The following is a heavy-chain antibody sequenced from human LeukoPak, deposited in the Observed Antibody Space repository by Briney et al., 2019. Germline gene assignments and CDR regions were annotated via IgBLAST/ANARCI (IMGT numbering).Heavy chain of an antibody. CDR2: ISSSSSTI. CDR1: GFTFSSYS. Sequence: GGSLRLSCAASGFTFSSYSMNWVRQAPGKGLEWVSYISSSSSTIYYADSVKGRFTISRDNSKNTLYLQMNSLRAEDTAVYYCARALPNPADYWGQGTLVTVSS. J-gene: IGHJ4*02. V-gene: IGHV3-48*01. CDR3: ARALPNPADY. D-gene: IGHD1-14*01.